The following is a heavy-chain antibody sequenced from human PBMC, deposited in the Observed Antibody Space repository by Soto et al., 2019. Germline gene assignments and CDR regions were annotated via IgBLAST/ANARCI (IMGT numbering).Heavy chain of an antibody. V-gene: IGHV3-53*01. CDR1: GFTVSSTY. Sequence: GGSLRLSCAASGFTVSSTYMSWVRQAPGKGLEWVSIISSSGESFYADSVKGRFTISRDSSDNTVYLQMNSLKAEDTAVYYCARGGIGMVRTFDHWGQGTLVTVSS. CDR3: ARGGIGMVRTFDH. J-gene: IGHJ4*02. CDR2: ISSSGES. D-gene: IGHD3-10*01.